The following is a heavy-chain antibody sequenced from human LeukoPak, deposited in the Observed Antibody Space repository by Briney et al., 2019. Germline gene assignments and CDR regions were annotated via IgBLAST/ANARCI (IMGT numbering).Heavy chain of an antibody. Sequence: GGSLRLSCAASGFTFSSYWMIWVRQVPGKGLAWVANIKQDGSEKYYVDSVKGRFTISRDNAKNSLYLQMNSLRAEDTAVYYCARDSSIAARPGAFDIWGQGTMVTVSS. J-gene: IGHJ3*02. CDR2: IKQDGSEK. CDR3: ARDSSIAARPGAFDI. V-gene: IGHV3-7*03. CDR1: GFTFSSYW. D-gene: IGHD6-6*01.